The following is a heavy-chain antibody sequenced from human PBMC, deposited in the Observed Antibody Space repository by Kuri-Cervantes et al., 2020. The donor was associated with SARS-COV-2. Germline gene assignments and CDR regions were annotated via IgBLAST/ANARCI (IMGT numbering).Heavy chain of an antibody. V-gene: IGHV3-7*01. CDR3: ARLDGIELWLRSLDYMDV. Sequence: GGSLRLSCAASGFTFSSYWMSWVRQAPGKGREWVANIEQDGSEKSYVDSVKGRFTMSRDDGRNSLYLQMNSLRAEDTAVYYCARLDGIELWLRSLDYMDVWGNGTSVAVSS. CDR2: IEQDGSEK. D-gene: IGHD5-18*01. CDR1: GFTFSSYW. J-gene: IGHJ6*03.